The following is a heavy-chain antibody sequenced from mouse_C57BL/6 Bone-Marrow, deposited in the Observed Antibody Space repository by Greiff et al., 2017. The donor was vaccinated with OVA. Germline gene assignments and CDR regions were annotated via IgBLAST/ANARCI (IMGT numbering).Heavy chain of an antibody. CDR1: GFTFSDYY. CDR3: ARVFYYYGSSLYAMDY. D-gene: IGHD1-1*01. Sequence: EVKLVESEGGLVQPGSSMKLSCTASGFTFSDYYMAWVRQVPEKGLEWVANINYDGSSTYYLDSLKSRFIISRDNAKNILYLQMSGLKSEDTATYYCARVFYYYGSSLYAMDYWGQGTSVTVSS. J-gene: IGHJ4*01. V-gene: IGHV5-16*01. CDR2: INYDGSST.